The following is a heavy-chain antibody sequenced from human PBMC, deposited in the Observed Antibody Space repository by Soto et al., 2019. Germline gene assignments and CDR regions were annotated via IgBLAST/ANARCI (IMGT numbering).Heavy chain of an antibody. CDR3: ASDLAAADFDY. D-gene: IGHD6-13*01. CDR2: AHHSGVT. V-gene: IGHV4-59*01. CDR1: GGASSAYY. J-gene: IGHJ4*02. Sequence: QMQLQESGPGLVKPSETLSLTCTVSGGASSAYYWSWIRQPPGKGLEWVGYAHHSGVTNYNPSLRSRATLSLDKSKNHFSLKLTSVTAADAAVYYCASDLAAADFDYWGQGTPVTVSS.